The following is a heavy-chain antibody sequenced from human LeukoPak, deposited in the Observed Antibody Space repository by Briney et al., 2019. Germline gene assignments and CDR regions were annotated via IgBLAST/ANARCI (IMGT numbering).Heavy chain of an antibody. D-gene: IGHD1-1*01. V-gene: IGHV3-15*07. Sequence: GGSLRLSCAASGFIFSDTWMNWVRQAPGKGLEWVGLIKRKTDDGTTDYAAPEKGRFTISRDDSKNTLYLQMNSLKTEDTAVYYCTTQSGAWNFDYWGQGTLVTVSS. CDR2: IKRKTDDGTT. J-gene: IGHJ4*02. CDR1: GFIFSDTW. CDR3: TTQSGAWNFDY.